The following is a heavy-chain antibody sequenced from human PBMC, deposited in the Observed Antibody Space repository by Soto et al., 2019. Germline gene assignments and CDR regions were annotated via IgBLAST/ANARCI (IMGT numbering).Heavy chain of an antibody. Sequence: ASVKVSCKASGYTFTSYDINWVRQATGQGLEWMGWMNPNSGNTGYAQNLQGRVTMTTDPSTSTAYMELRSLRSDDTAVYYCARDLPPVDYWGQGTLVTVSS. CDR2: MNPNSGNT. V-gene: IGHV1-8*01. CDR3: ARDLPPVDY. J-gene: IGHJ4*02. CDR1: GYTFTSYD.